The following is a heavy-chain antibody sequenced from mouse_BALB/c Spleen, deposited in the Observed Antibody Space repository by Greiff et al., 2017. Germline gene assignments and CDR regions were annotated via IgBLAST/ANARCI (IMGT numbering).Heavy chain of an antibody. CDR2: VNPYNGGT. D-gene: IGHD2-2*01. Sequence: VQLQQSGPELVKPGASVKMSCKASGYTFTDYYMDWVKQSHGESFEWIGRVNPYNGGTSYNQKFKGKATLTVDKSSSTAYMELNSLTSEDSAVYYCARGLQYYYAMDYWGQGTSVTVSS. J-gene: IGHJ4*01. CDR1: GYTFTDYY. CDR3: ARGLQYYYAMDY. V-gene: IGHV1-19*01.